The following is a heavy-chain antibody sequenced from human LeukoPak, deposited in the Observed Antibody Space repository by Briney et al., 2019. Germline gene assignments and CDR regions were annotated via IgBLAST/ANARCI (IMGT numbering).Heavy chain of an antibody. CDR3: AKTTHYDIFTGLDY. Sequence: GGSLRLSCAASGFTFSSYAMSWVRQAPGKGLEWVSGLSTSGGSTYYADSVKGRFTISRDNSKNTLYLQMNSLRAEDTAIYYCAKTTHYDIFTGLDYWGQGTLVTVSP. J-gene: IGHJ4*02. D-gene: IGHD3-9*01. CDR2: LSTSGGST. V-gene: IGHV3-23*01. CDR1: GFTFSSYA.